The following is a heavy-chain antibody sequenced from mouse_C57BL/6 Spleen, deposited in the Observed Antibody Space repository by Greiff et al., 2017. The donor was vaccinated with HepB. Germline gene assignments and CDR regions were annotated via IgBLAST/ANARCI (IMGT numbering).Heavy chain of an antibody. V-gene: IGHV1-39*01. CDR3: ARCDYYGSSQYYYAMDY. CDR2: INPNYGTT. J-gene: IGHJ4*01. D-gene: IGHD1-1*01. Sequence: VQLEESGPELVKPGASVKISCKASGYSFTDYNMNWVKQSNGKSLEWIGVINPNYGTTSYNQKFKGKATLTVDQSSSTAYMQLNSLTSEDSAVYYCARCDYYGSSQYYYAMDYWGQGTSVTVSS. CDR1: GYSFTDYN.